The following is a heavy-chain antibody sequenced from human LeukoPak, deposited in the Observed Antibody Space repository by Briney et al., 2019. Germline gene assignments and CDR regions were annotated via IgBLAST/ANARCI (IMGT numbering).Heavy chain of an antibody. V-gene: IGHV3-33*06. J-gene: IGHJ4*02. CDR2: IWYDGSDK. Sequence: PGGSLRLSCAASGFTLSNYWMHWVRQAPGKGLEWVAVIWYDGSDKYYADSAKGRFTISRDNSRNTLYLQMNSLRAEDTAVYYCAKDQTAFGIAAAGSLIGYWGQGTLVTVSS. CDR3: AKDQTAFGIAAAGSLIGY. D-gene: IGHD6-13*01. CDR1: GFTLSNYW.